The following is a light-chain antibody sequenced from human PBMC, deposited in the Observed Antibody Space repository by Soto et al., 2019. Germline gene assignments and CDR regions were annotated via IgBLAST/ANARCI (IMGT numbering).Light chain of an antibody. CDR1: NSNIGAGYG. CDR3: QSYDSSGVL. J-gene: IGLJ2*01. Sequence: QPVLTQPPSVSGAPGQRVTISCTGSNSNIGAGYGVHWYQQLPGTAPQLLIYDNSNRPSGVPDRFSGSKSGTSASLAITGLRAEDEADYYCQSYDSSGVLFGGGTKLTVL. V-gene: IGLV1-40*01. CDR2: DNS.